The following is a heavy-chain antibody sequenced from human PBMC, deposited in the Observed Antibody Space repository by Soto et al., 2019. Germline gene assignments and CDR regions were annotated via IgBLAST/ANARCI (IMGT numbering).Heavy chain of an antibody. J-gene: IGHJ4*02. CDR3: AKDPQQLIVYFDY. Sequence: GGSLRLSCAASEFTFSNYAMSWVRQAPGKGLEWVSSISDNGGTTYYADSVKGRFTISRDNSKNTLYLQMNSLRAEDTAVYYGAKDPQQLIVYFDYWGQGNQVTVSS. CDR1: EFTFSNYA. V-gene: IGHV3-23*01. CDR2: ISDNGGTT. D-gene: IGHD6-13*01.